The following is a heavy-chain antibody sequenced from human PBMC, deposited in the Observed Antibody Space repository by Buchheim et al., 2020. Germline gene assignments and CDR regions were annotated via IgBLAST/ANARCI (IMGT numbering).Heavy chain of an antibody. D-gene: IGHD2-21*02. Sequence: QVQLQESGPGLVKPSETLSLTCTVSGGSISSYYWSWIRQPPGKGLEWIGYIYYSGSTNYNPSLKSRVTISVDTSKNQFSLKLSSVTAADTAVYYCARVWAYCGGDCQRHWYFDLWGRGTL. CDR2: IYYSGST. V-gene: IGHV4-59*12. CDR3: ARVWAYCGGDCQRHWYFDL. CDR1: GGSISSYY. J-gene: IGHJ2*01.